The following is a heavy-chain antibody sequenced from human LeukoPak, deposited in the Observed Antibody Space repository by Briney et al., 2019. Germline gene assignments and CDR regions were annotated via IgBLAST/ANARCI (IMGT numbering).Heavy chain of an antibody. V-gene: IGHV4-30-2*01. CDR3: ATVAMVRGSVFDP. Sequence: SETLSLTCTVSGRSISSGGYSWSWIRQPPGKGLEWIGYIYHSGSTYYNPSLKSRVTISLDRSKNQFSLKLTSVTAADTAVYYCATVAMVRGSVFDPWGQGTLVTVSS. D-gene: IGHD3-10*01. CDR2: IYHSGST. CDR1: GRSISSGGYS. J-gene: IGHJ5*02.